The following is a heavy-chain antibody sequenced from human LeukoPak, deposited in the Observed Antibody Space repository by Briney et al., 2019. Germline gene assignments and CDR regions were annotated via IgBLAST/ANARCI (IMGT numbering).Heavy chain of an antibody. J-gene: IGHJ4*02. CDR1: GFTFSSYG. Sequence: PGGSLRLSCAASGFTFSSYGMHWVRQAPGKGLEWAAVIWYDGSNKYYADSVKGRFTISRDNSKNTLYLQMNSLRAEDTAVYYCARSYYYDSSGYYPFDYWGQGTLVTVSS. V-gene: IGHV3-33*01. D-gene: IGHD3-22*01. CDR3: ARSYYYDSSGYYPFDY. CDR2: IWYDGSNK.